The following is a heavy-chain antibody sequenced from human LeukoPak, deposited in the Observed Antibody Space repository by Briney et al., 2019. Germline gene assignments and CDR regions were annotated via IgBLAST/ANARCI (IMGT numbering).Heavy chain of an antibody. J-gene: IGHJ4*02. CDR3: ARRGSEGGRCFDA. D-gene: IGHD6-19*01. CDR1: GGTFSGYY. Sequence: SETLSLTCAVYGGTFSGYYWSWIRQPPGKGLEWIGEINHSGSTNYNPSLKSRVTISVDTSKNQFSLKPSSVTAADTAVYYCARRGSEGGRCFDAWGQGILVTVSS. CDR2: INHSGST. V-gene: IGHV4-34*01.